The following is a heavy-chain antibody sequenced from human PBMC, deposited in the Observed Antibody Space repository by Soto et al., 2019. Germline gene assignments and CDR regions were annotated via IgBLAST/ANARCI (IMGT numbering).Heavy chain of an antibody. J-gene: IGHJ4*02. D-gene: IGHD5-12*01. V-gene: IGHV3-23*01. Sequence: EVQLLESGGGLVQPGGSLRLSCAASRFTFSSYAMSWVRQAPGKGLEWVSAISGSGGSTYYADSVKGRFTISRDNSKNTLYLQMNSLRAEDTAVYYCAKDGYSGYDYLGYFDYWGQGTLVTVSS. CDR2: ISGSGGST. CDR3: AKDGYSGYDYLGYFDY. CDR1: RFTFSSYA.